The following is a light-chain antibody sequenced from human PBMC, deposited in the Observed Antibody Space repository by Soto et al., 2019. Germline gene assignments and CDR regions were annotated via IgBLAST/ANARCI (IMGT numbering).Light chain of an antibody. CDR3: QQLNDYPIT. Sequence: IQLTQSPSSLSASVGDRVTITCRASQGISSYLAWYQQKPGKAPKLLIYAASTLQSGVPTRFSGSGSGTAFTLTLSSLQPEDFATYYCQQLNDYPITFGQGTRLEIK. J-gene: IGKJ5*01. CDR1: QGISSY. V-gene: IGKV1-9*01. CDR2: AAS.